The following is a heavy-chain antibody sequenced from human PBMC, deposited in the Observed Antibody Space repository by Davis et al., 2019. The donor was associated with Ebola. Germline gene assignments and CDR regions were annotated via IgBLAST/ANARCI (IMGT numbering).Heavy chain of an antibody. CDR1: GFTFSSYG. CDR2: ISYDGSNK. V-gene: IGHV3-30*18. J-gene: IGHJ6*02. CDR3: AKDRTIFGPMDV. D-gene: IGHD3-3*01. Sequence: PGGSLRLSCAASGFTFSSYGMHWVRQAPGKGLEWVAVISYDGSNKYYADSVKGRFTISRDNSKNTLYLQMNSLRAEDTAVYYCAKDRTIFGPMDVWGQGTTVTVSS.